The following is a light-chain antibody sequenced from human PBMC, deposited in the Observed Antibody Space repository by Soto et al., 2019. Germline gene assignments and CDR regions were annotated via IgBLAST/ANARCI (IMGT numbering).Light chain of an antibody. CDR3: QQYHSVPYT. CDR2: EVY. J-gene: IGKJ2*01. Sequence: DIQMTQSPSTLSASPGDRVMMTCRASRDIHTWLAWYQQKPGKAPELLIFEVYKLKSGVPSRFSGSESEIDFTLTINGLQPDDFATYYCQQYHSVPYTFGQGTKLEI. CDR1: RDIHTW. V-gene: IGKV1-5*03.